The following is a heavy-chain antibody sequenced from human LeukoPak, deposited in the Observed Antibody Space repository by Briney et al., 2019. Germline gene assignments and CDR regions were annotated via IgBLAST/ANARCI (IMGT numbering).Heavy chain of an antibody. CDR3: AKVSYYDSSGYVRYYGMDV. CDR1: GFTYRMYD. CDR2: IGSHGDT. D-gene: IGHD3-22*01. Sequence: GGSLRLSCAASGFTYRMYDMHWVRQAPGKGLEWVALIGSHGDTYHSASVKGRFTISRDNSKNTLYLQMNSLRAEDTAVYYCAKVSYYDSSGYVRYYGMDVWGQGTTVTVSS. V-gene: IGHV3-30*02. J-gene: IGHJ6*02.